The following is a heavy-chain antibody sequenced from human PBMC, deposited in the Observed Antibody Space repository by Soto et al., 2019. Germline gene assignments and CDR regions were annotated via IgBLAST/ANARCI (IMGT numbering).Heavy chain of an antibody. V-gene: IGHV4-39*01. CDR3: ARGAMITFGGVNVTSAFDI. CDR1: GGSISSSSYY. D-gene: IGHD3-16*02. Sequence: QLQLQESGPGLVKPSETLSLTCTVYGGSISSSSYYWGWIRQPPGKGLEWIGSIYYSGSTYYNPSLKSRVTISVDTSKNQFSLKLSSVTAADTAVYYCARGAMITFGGVNVTSAFDIWGQGTMVTVSS. J-gene: IGHJ3*02. CDR2: IYYSGST.